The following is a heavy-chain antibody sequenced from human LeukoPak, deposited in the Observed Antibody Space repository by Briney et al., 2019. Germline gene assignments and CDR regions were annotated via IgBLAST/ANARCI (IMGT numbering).Heavy chain of an antibody. J-gene: IGHJ4*02. CDR3: ARRAGAYSHPYDY. Sequence: GGSLRLSCAASGFTFSSSSMNWVRQAPGKGLEWVSFIYSGTIHYSDSVKGRFTISRDNSKNTLYLQMNSLRAEDTAVYYCARRAGAYSHPYDYWGQGTLVTVSS. V-gene: IGHV3-53*01. CDR1: GFTFSSSS. CDR2: IYSGTI. D-gene: IGHD4/OR15-4a*01.